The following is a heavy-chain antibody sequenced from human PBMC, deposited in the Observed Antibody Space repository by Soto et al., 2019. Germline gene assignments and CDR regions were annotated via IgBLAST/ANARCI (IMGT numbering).Heavy chain of an antibody. Sequence: EVQLAESGGGLAQPGGSLRLSCAASGFTLSGYAMDWVRQAPGKGLEYVSGISSNGVGTYYANSVQGRFTISRDNSKNTVYLQMGSLRRDDMAVYYCARRARPDFYYLDVWGKGNTVTV. V-gene: IGHV3-64*01. J-gene: IGHJ6*03. CDR3: ARRARPDFYYLDV. D-gene: IGHD6-6*01. CDR2: ISSNGVGT. CDR1: GFTLSGYA.